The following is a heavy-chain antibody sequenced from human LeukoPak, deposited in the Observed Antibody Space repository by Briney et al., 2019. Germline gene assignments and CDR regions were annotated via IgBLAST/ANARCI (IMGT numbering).Heavy chain of an antibody. CDR3: ARDTQAARFDY. Sequence: PGGSLRLSCAASGLSFSSHWMHWVRQAPGKGLVWVSRINGDGSSTTDADSVKGRFTISRDNAKNTLYLQMNSLRAEDTAVYYCARDTQAARFDYWGQGTLVTVSS. CDR2: INGDGSST. CDR1: GLSFSSHW. V-gene: IGHV3-74*01. J-gene: IGHJ4*02. D-gene: IGHD2-15*01.